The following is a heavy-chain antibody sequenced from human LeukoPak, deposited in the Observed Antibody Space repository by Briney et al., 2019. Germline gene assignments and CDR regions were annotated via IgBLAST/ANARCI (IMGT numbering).Heavy chain of an antibody. D-gene: IGHD6-25*01. J-gene: IGHJ4*02. CDR2: IYHSGST. CDR3: ARVSSWAARGGFDY. Sequence: KSSETLSLTCAVSGGSISSSNWWSWVRQPPGKGLEWIGEIYHSGSTNYNPSLKSRVTISVDTSKNQFSLKLSSVTAADTAVYYCARVSSWAARGGFDYWGQGTLVTVSS. V-gene: IGHV4-4*02. CDR1: GGSISSSNW.